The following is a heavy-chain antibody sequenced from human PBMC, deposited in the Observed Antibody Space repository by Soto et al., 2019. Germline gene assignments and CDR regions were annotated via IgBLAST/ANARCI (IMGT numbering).Heavy chain of an antibody. D-gene: IGHD3-3*01. CDR3: ARRAVVRFWSGHDYYYYYMDV. V-gene: IGHV3-11*01. Sequence: QVQLVESGGGLVKPGGSLRLSCAASGFTFSDYYMSWIRQAPGKGLEWISYISSSGSTIYYADSVKGRFTVSRDNAKNSLSLKVNSLRAEDTAIYYCARRAVVRFWSGHDYYYYYMDVWGKGTTVSVSS. CDR1: GFTFSDYY. J-gene: IGHJ6*03. CDR2: ISSSGSTI.